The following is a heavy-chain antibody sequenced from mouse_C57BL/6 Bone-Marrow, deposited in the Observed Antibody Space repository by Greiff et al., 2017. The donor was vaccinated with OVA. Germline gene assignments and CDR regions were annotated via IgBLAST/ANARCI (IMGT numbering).Heavy chain of an antibody. J-gene: IGHJ2*01. V-gene: IGHV5-4*01. CDR2: ISDGGSYT. Sequence: EVMLVESGGGLVKPGGSLKLSCAASGFTFSSYAMPWVRQTPEKRLEWVATISDGGSYTYYPDNAKNNLYLQMSQLKPEDTDMYDCARDRALVRGYGDYGCRGNTPTVSS. CDR3: ARDRALVRGYGDY. CDR1: GFTFSSYA. D-gene: IGHD1-2*01.